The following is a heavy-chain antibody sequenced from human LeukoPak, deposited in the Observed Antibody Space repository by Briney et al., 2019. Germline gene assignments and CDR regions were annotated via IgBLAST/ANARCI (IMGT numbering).Heavy chain of an antibody. CDR1: GGSNY. CDR3: AKHSNWNAGVDWFDP. Sequence: PSETLSLTCTVSGGSNYWSWIRQPPGTGLEWIAYIHYSGSTNYNPSLKSRVTISIDTSKNQFSLKLNSVTAADTAVYYCAKHSNWNAGVDWFDPWGQGTLVTVSS. CDR2: IHYSGST. V-gene: IGHV4-59*08. J-gene: IGHJ5*02. D-gene: IGHD1-20*01.